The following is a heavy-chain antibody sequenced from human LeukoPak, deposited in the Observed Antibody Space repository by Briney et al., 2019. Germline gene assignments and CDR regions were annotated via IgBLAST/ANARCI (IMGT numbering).Heavy chain of an antibody. CDR2: ISSSSSYI. CDR3: ARGFRLRGYFDY. V-gene: IGHV3-21*01. Sequence: PGGSLRLSCAASGFTFSSYSMNWVRQAPGKGLEWVSSISSSSSYIYYADSVKGRFTISRDNAKNSLYLQMNSLRAEDTAVYYCARGFRLRGYFDYWGQGTLVTVSS. CDR1: GFTFSSYS. J-gene: IGHJ4*02. D-gene: IGHD3-3*01.